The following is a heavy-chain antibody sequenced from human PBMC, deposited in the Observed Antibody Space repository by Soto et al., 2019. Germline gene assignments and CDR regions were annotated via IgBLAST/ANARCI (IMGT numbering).Heavy chain of an antibody. V-gene: IGHV4-39*01. CDR3: ARHVSLGYVTPTSCDWLSFFDA. Sequence: SQPLSLTFTVSGGSISNKRYYCGWIRQPPGKGLEWVGSINHSGSTYVNPSLKSRVTISVDTSKNQLSLKLKSLTGADTAVYYCARHVSLGYVTPTSCDWLSFFDAWGQGTQVTVSS. CDR1: GGSISNKRYY. D-gene: IGHD2-2*01. CDR2: INHSGST. J-gene: IGHJ5*02.